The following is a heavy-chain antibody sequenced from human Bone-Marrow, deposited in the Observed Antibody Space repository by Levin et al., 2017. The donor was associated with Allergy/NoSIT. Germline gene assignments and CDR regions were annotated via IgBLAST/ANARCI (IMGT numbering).Heavy chain of an antibody. CDR3: ARSYCTSTACYSNFDY. Sequence: KTSETLSLTCTVSGGSISSYYWSWIRQPPGKGLEWIGYIYYSGDTNSNPSLKSRVTLSVDTSKNQFSLKLNSVTAADTAVYYCARSYCTSTACYSNFDYWGQGTLVTVSS. V-gene: IGHV4-59*01. D-gene: IGHD2-2*01. CDR2: IYYSGDT. J-gene: IGHJ4*02. CDR1: GGSISSYY.